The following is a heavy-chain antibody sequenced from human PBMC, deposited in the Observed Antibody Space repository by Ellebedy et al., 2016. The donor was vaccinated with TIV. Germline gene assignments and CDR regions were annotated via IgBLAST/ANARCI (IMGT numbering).Heavy chain of an antibody. Sequence: MPSETLSLTCTVSGGSISSGAFYWTWIRQQPGKGLEWIGNIYYSGSTYYRPSLKSRITISLDTSKNQFSLRLSSVTAADTAVYYCAREAISYATSGYYFDYWGQGTLVTVSS. CDR2: IYYSGST. J-gene: IGHJ4*02. CDR3: AREAISYATSGYYFDY. D-gene: IGHD3-16*01. CDR1: GGSISSGAFY. V-gene: IGHV4-31*03.